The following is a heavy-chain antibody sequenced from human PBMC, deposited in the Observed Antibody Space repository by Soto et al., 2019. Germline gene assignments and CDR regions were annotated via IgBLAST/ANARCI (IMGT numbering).Heavy chain of an antibody. J-gene: IGHJ4*02. Sequence: EVQLLESGGGLVQPGGSLRLSCAASGFTFSNYAMSWVRQAPGKGLEWVCSISGSGDTSYYADSVKGRFTISRDNSKNTLYLQLNSLRPADTAICYCAKDLEGKRLWFGEFAHFDYWGQGTLVTVSS. D-gene: IGHD3-10*01. V-gene: IGHV3-23*01. CDR2: ISGSGDTS. CDR3: AKDLEGKRLWFGEFAHFDY. CDR1: GFTFSNYA.